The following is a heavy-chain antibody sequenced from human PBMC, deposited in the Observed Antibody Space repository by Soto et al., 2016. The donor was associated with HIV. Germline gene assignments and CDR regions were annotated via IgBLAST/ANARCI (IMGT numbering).Heavy chain of an antibody. Sequence: EVQLVESGGGLVQPGGPVRLSCAASGFSVSRNYMSWVRQAPGKGLQWVPVFISGGLTYYADSVKGRFTISRDNSKNTLFLQMNSLRPEDTAIYYCARDAYSYGYGAFDIWGQGTMVSVSS. CDR1: GFSVSRNY. J-gene: IGHJ3*02. V-gene: IGHV3-66*01. CDR3: ARDAYSYGYGAFDI. CDR2: FISGGLT. D-gene: IGHD5-18*01.